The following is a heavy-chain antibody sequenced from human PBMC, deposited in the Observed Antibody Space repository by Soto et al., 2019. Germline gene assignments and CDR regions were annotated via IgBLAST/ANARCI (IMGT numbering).Heavy chain of an antibody. J-gene: IGHJ4*02. Sequence: LILSCGASGFTFSHYWMSWVRQAPGKGLEWVSSISGSGGRTYYADSVKGRFTISRDNSKNTLYLQTDSLRAEDTAFYYCAKSDCSGGSCYFHFDCWGQGTMVTVSA. CDR3: AKSDCSGGSCYFHFDC. V-gene: IGHV3-23*01. CDR1: GFTFSHYW. CDR2: ISGSGGRT. D-gene: IGHD2-15*01.